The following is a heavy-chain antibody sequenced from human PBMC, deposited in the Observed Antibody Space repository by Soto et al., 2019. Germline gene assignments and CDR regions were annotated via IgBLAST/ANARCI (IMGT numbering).Heavy chain of an antibody. CDR1: GFTFSSYD. D-gene: IGHD1-7*01. Sequence: EVQLAESGGGMVKPGGSLRLSCVASGFTFSSYDMHWVRQAPGKGLEYVSSISSNGGTTYYGNSVKGRFTISRDNSKNALYLQMGSLSAEDMAVYYCVRRVSGNYDYWGQGTLVTVSS. V-gene: IGHV3-64*01. J-gene: IGHJ4*02. CDR2: ISSNGGTT. CDR3: VRRVSGNYDY.